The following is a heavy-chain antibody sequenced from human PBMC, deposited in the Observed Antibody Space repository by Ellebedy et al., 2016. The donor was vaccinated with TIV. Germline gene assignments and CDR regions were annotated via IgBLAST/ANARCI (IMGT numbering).Heavy chain of an antibody. J-gene: IGHJ4*02. CDR2: LYSGGNT. V-gene: IGHV3-66*01. CDR1: GLTFDDYA. CDR3: ARDGTVTTPTYFDY. Sequence: GESLKISCAASGLTFDDYAMHWVRQAPGKGLEWVSILYSGGNTYYADSVQGRFTISRDNSKNTLYLQMNSLRVEDTAVYYCARDGTVTTPTYFDYWGQGTLVTVSS. D-gene: IGHD4-11*01.